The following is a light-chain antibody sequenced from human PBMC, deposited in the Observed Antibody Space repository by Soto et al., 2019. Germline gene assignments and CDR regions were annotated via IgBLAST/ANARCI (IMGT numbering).Light chain of an antibody. V-gene: IGLV2-14*01. J-gene: IGLJ2*01. Sequence: QSALTQPASVSGSPGQSITIPCTGTSSDVGGYNYVSWYQQHPGKAPKRMIYEVNNRPSGVSNRFSGSKSGNTASLTISGLQAEDEADYYCNSYTSSSTRVFGGGTKVTVL. CDR1: SSDVGGYNY. CDR2: EVN. CDR3: NSYTSSSTRV.